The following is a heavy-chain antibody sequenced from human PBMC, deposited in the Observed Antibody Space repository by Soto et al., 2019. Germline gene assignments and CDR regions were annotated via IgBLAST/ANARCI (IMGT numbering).Heavy chain of an antibody. CDR1: GFTFSRYS. CDR2: ISSGGNTK. Sequence: EVQLVESGGGLAQPGGSLRLSCVASGFTFSRYSINWFRQAAGKGLEWVASISSGGNTKSYANSVKGRFTISRDNAENSLYLEMNSLRPEDTAVYYCARVAYWGQGTQVTVSS. J-gene: IGHJ4*02. CDR3: ARVAY. V-gene: IGHV3-21*06.